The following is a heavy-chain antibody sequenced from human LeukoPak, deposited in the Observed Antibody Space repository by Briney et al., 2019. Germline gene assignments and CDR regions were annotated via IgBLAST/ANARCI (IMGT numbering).Heavy chain of an antibody. CDR2: ISYTGTYI. V-gene: IGHV3-21*04. CDR3: AKVGVTGTMVGYFAY. Sequence: GGSLRLSCAASAFNLNTYNMNWVRQAPGKGLEWVSSISYTGTYIYYADSVKGRFTISRDNAQNSLYLQMNSLRAEDTAVYYCAKVGVTGTMVGYFAYWGQGTLVTVSS. D-gene: IGHD1-7*01. J-gene: IGHJ4*02. CDR1: AFNLNTYN.